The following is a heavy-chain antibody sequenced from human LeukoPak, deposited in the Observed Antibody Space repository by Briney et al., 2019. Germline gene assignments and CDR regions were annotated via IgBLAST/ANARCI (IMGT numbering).Heavy chain of an antibody. Sequence: SQTLSLTCTVSGGSISSGGYYWSWIRQPPGKGLEWIGYIYYSGSTYYNPSLKSRVTISVDTSKNQFSLKLSSVTAADTAVYYCARGNQRGDYLDYWGQGTLVTVSS. CDR1: GGSISSGGYY. J-gene: IGHJ4*02. D-gene: IGHD4-17*01. CDR3: ARGNQRGDYLDY. CDR2: IYYSGST. V-gene: IGHV4-30-4*01.